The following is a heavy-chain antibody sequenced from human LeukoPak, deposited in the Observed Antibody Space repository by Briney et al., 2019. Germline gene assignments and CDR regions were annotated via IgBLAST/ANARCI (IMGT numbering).Heavy chain of an antibody. CDR1: GGTFSSYA. V-gene: IGHV1-69*04. CDR2: IIPILGIA. J-gene: IGHJ3*02. D-gene: IGHD3-16*01. Sequence: ASVKVSCKASGGTFSSYAISWVRQAPGQGLEWMGRIIPILGIANYAQKFQGRVTITADKSTSTAYMELSSLRSEDTAVYYCAREGLGGAFDIWGQGTMVTVSS. CDR3: AREGLGGAFDI.